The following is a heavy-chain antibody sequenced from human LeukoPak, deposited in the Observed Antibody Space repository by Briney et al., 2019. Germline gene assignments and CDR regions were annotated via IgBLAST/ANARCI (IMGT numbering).Heavy chain of an antibody. J-gene: IGHJ4*02. V-gene: IGHV4-59*01. CDR1: GGSISSYY. D-gene: IGHD6-13*01. Sequence: KPSETLSLTCTVSGGSISSYYWSWIRQPPGKGLEWIGYVYYSGTTYYNPSLKSRVTISVDTSKNQFSLKLSSVTAADTAVYYCARGVYIAAAQYAYWGQGTLVTVSS. CDR2: VYYSGTT. CDR3: ARGVYIAAAQYAY.